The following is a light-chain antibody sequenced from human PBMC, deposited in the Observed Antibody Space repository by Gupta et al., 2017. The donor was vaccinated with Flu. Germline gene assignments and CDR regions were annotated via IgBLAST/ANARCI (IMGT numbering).Light chain of an antibody. CDR3: QSYDSSLSAPYV. CDR1: RSNIGAGYD. Sequence: QSVLTQPPLVSGAPWPMVTIPCTASRSNIGAGYDVHWYQQLPGTAPKLLSYGNSNRPSGVPDRFSGSKSGTSASLAITGLQAEDEADYYCQSYDSSLSAPYVFGTGTKVTVL. J-gene: IGLJ1*01. CDR2: GNS. V-gene: IGLV1-40*01.